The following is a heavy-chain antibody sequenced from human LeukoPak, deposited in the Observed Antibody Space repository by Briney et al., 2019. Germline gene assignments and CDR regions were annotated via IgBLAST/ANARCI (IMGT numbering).Heavy chain of an antibody. D-gene: IGHD3-16*01. V-gene: IGHV1-46*01. CDR1: GYTFTSYY. CDR2: INPSGGST. CDR3: ARWGLSRVWVRRYYMDV. J-gene: IGHJ6*03. Sequence: ASVKVSCKASGYTFTSYYMHWVRQAPGQGLEWMGIINPSGGSTSYAQKFQGRVTMTRDTSISTAYMELSSLRSEDTAVYYCARWGLSRVWVRRYYMDVWGKGTTVTVSS.